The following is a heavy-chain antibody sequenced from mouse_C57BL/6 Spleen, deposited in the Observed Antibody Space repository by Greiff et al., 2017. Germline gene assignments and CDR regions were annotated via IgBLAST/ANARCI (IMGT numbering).Heavy chain of an antibody. V-gene: IGHV1-64*01. CDR1: GYTFTSYW. CDR3: ARGGSTVVATDY. Sequence: QVQLQQPGAELVKPGASVKLSCKASGYTFTSYWMHWVKQRPGQGLEGIGMIHPNSGSTNYNEKFKSKATLTVDKSSSTAYMQLSSLTSEDSAVYYCARGGSTVVATDYWGQGTTLTVSS. CDR2: IHPNSGST. J-gene: IGHJ2*01. D-gene: IGHD1-1*01.